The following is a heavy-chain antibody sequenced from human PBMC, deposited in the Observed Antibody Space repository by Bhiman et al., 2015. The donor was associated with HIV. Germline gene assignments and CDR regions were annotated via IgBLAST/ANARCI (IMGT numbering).Heavy chain of an antibody. CDR1: GFTFSSHS. Sequence: EVHLVESGGGLVKPGGSLRLSCAASGFTFSSHSMTWVRQAPGKGLEWVSSITSSSRYIQYADSVKGRFTISRDNAKNSLYLQMNSLRAEDTAVFYCARDRPYNWNWGGYFYGLDVWGQGTTVTVSS. V-gene: IGHV3-21*03. D-gene: IGHD1-7*01. CDR2: ITSSSRYI. CDR3: ARDRPYNWNWGGYFYGLDV. J-gene: IGHJ6*02.